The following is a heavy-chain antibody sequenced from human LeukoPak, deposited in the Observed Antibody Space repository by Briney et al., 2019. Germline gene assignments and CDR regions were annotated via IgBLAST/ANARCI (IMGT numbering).Heavy chain of an antibody. J-gene: IGHJ4*02. CDR1: VLTFCSYW. CDR2: ISPDGYRE. D-gene: IGHD2-15*01. Sequence: VSLRLSCAASVLTFCSYWIPCVRQGREKALEWVANISPDGYREIYVDCVKGRFSIYRENAKHSLFVKIHTQSPGDTAMYLCASTFPYCSSGTCALGGQRTLVTVSS. CDR3: ASTFPYCSSGTCAL. V-gene: IGHV3-7*01.